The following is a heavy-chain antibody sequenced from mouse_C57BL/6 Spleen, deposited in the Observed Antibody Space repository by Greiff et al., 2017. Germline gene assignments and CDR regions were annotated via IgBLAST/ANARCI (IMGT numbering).Heavy chain of an antibody. D-gene: IGHD1-1*01. J-gene: IGHJ1*03. V-gene: IGHV1-61*01. CDR1: GYTFTSYW. CDR2: IYPSDSET. CDR3: AREATVVDGYFDV. Sequence: FQLQQPGAELVRPGSSVKLSCKASGYTFTSYWMDWVKQRPGQGLEWIGNIYPSDSETHYNQKFKDKATLTVDKSSSTAYMQLSSLTSEDSAVYYCAREATVVDGYFDVWGTGTTVTVSS.